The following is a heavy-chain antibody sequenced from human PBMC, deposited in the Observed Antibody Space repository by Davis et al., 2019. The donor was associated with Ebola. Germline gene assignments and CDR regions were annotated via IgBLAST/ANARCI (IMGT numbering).Heavy chain of an antibody. CDR1: GFTFSSYA. J-gene: IGHJ5*02. Sequence: GESLKISCAASGFTFSSYAMSWVRQAPGKGLEWVSAISGSGGSTYYADSVKGRFSISRDDSKNTVFLQMNSLSTEDTAVYYCASLYCTGGSCYFDLWGQGTLVTVSS. V-gene: IGHV3-23*01. CDR2: ISGSGGST. D-gene: IGHD2-15*01. CDR3: ASLYCTGGSCYFDL.